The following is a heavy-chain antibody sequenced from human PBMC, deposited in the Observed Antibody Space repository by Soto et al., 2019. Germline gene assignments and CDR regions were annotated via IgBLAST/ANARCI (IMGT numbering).Heavy chain of an antibody. CDR2: IYDSGST. CDR1: GESLKNHY. J-gene: IGHJ4*02. CDR3: ARSSRVPGDYVDY. D-gene: IGHD3-10*01. V-gene: IGHV4-59*11. Sequence: SETLPLTCSVSGESLKNHYWAGIRHSPGKGLEWIGNIYDSGSTNYSPALKSRVSMSVDTSKNLFSLKMNSVTAADTAVYYCARSSRVPGDYVDYWVQGSVIT.